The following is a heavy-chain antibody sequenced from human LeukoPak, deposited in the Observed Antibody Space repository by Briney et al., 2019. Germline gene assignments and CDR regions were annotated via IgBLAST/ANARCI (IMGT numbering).Heavy chain of an antibody. CDR3: ASYYYGSGFFNY. D-gene: IGHD3-10*01. CDR1: GGSISSYY. V-gene: IGHV4-4*09. J-gene: IGHJ4*02. Sequence: SETLSLTCTVSGGSISSYYWSWIRQPPGKGLEWIGYIYTSGSTNYNPSLKSRVTISVDTSKNQFSLKLSSVTAADTAVYYCASYYYGSGFFNYWGQGTLVTVSS. CDR2: IYTSGST.